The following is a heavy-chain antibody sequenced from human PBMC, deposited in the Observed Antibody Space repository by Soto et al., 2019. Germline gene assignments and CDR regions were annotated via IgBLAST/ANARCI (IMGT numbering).Heavy chain of an antibody. CDR3: VQALVFTGGDGFDI. J-gene: IGHJ3*02. V-gene: IGHV4-31*02. D-gene: IGHD1-1*01. CDR2: IYYSGRT. Sequence: QVQLREWGPGLVKPSQTLSLKCSVSGGSISTGGLYWSWIRQHPRKGLEWIGDIYYSGRTYDNPSLTRRVTISIEASKNQFSLKLTSVTAADTAVYYCVQALVFTGGDGFDIWGQGRLVTVSS. CDR1: GGSISTGGLY.